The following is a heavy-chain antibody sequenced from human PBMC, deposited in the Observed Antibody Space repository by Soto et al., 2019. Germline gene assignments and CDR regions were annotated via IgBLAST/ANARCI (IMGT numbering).Heavy chain of an antibody. J-gene: IGHJ4*02. CDR1: GFTFSSYA. Sequence: EVQLLEAGGGLVQPGGSLRLSCAASGFTFSSYAMSWVRQAPGKGLEWVSAISGSGGSPYYADSVKGRFTISRDNSKNTLYLQMNSLRAEDTAVYYCAKDKANTMVRGVMGYWGQGTLVTVSS. D-gene: IGHD3-10*01. V-gene: IGHV3-23*01. CDR3: AKDKANTMVRGVMGY. CDR2: ISGSGGSP.